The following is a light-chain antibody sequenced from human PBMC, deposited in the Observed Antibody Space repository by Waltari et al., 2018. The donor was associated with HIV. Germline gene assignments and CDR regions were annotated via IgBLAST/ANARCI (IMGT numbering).Light chain of an antibody. Sequence: QSALTQPASVSGSPGQSLPISCPGTSTDVGGYTYVSWYQQNPGKAPKLMIYEVSNRPSGVSNRFSGSKSGNTASLTISGLQAEDEADYYGSSYTSSSTVVFGGGTKLTVL. CDR3: SSYTSSSTVV. CDR1: STDVGGYTY. J-gene: IGLJ2*01. V-gene: IGLV2-14*01. CDR2: EVS.